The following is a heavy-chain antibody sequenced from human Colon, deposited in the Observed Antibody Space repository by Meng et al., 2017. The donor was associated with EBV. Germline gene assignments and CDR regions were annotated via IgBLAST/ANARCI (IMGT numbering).Heavy chain of an antibody. V-gene: IGHV4-34*02. D-gene: IGHD2-2*03. CDR1: GGSLSGYY. CDR2: INHSGSA. CDR3: ARTFGYCSNNNCPRTLGY. J-gene: IGHJ4*02. Sequence: QVQLQPWGAGLLKPSETLSLTCGVSGGSLSGYYWSWIRHFPGRTLEFIGDINHSGSANYNPSLRSRVTISVDTSKNQIFLNLHSVTAADTAVYHCARTFGYCSNNNCPRTLGYWGQGTLVTVSS.